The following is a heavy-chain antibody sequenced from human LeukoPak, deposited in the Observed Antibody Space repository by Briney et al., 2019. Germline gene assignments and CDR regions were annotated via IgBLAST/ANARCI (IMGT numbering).Heavy chain of an antibody. Sequence: PGGSLRLSCAPSGFSFSDYPMNWVRQAPGKGREWVSNIRGSGPGSGSGTYYADSVKGRFIISRDDAKNSVYLQMNSLRIEDSAFYYCARDVNWGFDSWGQGALVTVSS. D-gene: IGHD7-27*01. J-gene: IGHJ4*02. CDR3: ARDVNWGFDS. CDR1: GFSFSDYP. V-gene: IGHV3-11*04. CDR2: IRGSGPGSGSGT.